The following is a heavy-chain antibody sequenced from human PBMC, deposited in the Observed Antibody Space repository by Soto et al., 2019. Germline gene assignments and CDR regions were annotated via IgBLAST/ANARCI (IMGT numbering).Heavy chain of an antibody. CDR3: ARDLGSGYDPGDY. D-gene: IGHD5-12*01. J-gene: IGHJ4*02. Sequence: QVQLVQSGAEVKKPGSSGKVSCKASGGTFNSYVFNWVRQAPGQGLEWMGGIISIFGTPNYGQKFQGRVTITADESTSTGFMELSSLTSEDTAIYYCARDLGSGYDPGDYWGQGTLVTVSS. CDR2: IISIFGTP. CDR1: GGTFNSYV. V-gene: IGHV1-69*12.